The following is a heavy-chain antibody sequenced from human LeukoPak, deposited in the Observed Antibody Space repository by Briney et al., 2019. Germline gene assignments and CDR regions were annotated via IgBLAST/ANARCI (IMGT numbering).Heavy chain of an antibody. Sequence: GASVKVSCTASGYAFTSYGISWVRQAPGQGLEWMGWISAYNGNTNYAQKLQGRVTMTTDTSTSTAYMELRSLRSDDTAVYYCARDLVPKYSSGWLASGYWGQGTLVTVSS. CDR1: GYAFTSYG. CDR3: ARDLVPKYSSGWLASGY. J-gene: IGHJ4*02. V-gene: IGHV1-18*04. D-gene: IGHD6-19*01. CDR2: ISAYNGNT.